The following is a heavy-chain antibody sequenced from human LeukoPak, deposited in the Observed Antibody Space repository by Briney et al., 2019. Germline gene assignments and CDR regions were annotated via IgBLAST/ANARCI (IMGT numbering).Heavy chain of an antibody. V-gene: IGHV3-9*01. J-gene: IGHJ6*02. Sequence: GGSLRFSCAASGFTFDDYAMHWVRQAPGKGLEWVSGISWNSGSIGYADSVKGRFTISRDNAKNSLYLQMNSLRAEDTALYYCAKDLEYSSSSDGMDVWGQGTTVTVSS. D-gene: IGHD6-6*01. CDR2: ISWNSGSI. CDR1: GFTFDDYA. CDR3: AKDLEYSSSSDGMDV.